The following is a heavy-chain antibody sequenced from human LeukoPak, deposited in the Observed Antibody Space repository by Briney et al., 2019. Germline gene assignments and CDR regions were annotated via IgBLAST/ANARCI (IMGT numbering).Heavy chain of an antibody. J-gene: IGHJ4*02. CDR3: ARDLERAKYYYDSSGPNYFDY. CDR2: INPSGGST. D-gene: IGHD3-22*01. V-gene: IGHV1-46*01. CDR1: GYTFTSYY. Sequence: ASVKVSCKASGYTFTSYYMHWVRQAPGQGLEWMGIINPSGGSTSYAQKFQGRVAMTRDMSTSTVYMELSSLRSEDTAVYYCARDLERAKYYYDSSGPNYFDYWGQGTLVTVSS.